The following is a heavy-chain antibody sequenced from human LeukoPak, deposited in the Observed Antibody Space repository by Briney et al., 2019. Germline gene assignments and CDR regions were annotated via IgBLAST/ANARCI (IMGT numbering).Heavy chain of an antibody. Sequence: PSETLSLTCAVYGGSFSGYYWSWIRQPPGKGLEWIGEINHSGSTNYNPSLKSRVTISVDTSKNQFSLKLSSVTAADTAVYYCARARGSGSYYSYYYGMDVWGQGTTVTVSS. CDR1: GGSFSGYY. CDR3: ARARGSGSYYSYYYGMDV. D-gene: IGHD3-10*01. J-gene: IGHJ6*02. V-gene: IGHV4-34*01. CDR2: INHSGST.